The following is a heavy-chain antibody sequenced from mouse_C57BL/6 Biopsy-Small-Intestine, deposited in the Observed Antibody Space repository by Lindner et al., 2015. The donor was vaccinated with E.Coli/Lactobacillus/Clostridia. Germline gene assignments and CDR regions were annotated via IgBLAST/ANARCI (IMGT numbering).Heavy chain of an antibody. J-gene: IGHJ2*01. D-gene: IGHD2-5*01. CDR2: IYPGDGDT. CDR1: GYAFSSSW. CDR3: APYSNLDY. V-gene: IGHV1-82*01. Sequence: VQLQESGPELVKPGASVKIPCKASGYAFSSSWMNWVKQRPGKGLEWIGRIYPGDGDTNYNGKFKGKATLTADKSSSTAYMQLSSLTSEDSAVYFCAPYSNLDYWGQGTTLTVSS.